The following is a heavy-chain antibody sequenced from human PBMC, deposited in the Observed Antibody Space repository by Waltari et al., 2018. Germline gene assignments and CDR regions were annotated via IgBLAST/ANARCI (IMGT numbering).Heavy chain of an antibody. D-gene: IGHD1-7*01. CDR3: ARANRELELSFDY. CDR1: GGPFSSYA. Sequence: QVQLVQSGAEVKKPGSSVKVSCKASGGPFSSYAISWLRRAPGQGLEWMGRIIPIFGTANDAQKFQGRVTITADEATSTAYMELSSLRSEDTAVYYCARANRELELSFDYWGQGTLVTVSS. CDR2: IIPIFGTA. J-gene: IGHJ4*02. V-gene: IGHV1-69*15.